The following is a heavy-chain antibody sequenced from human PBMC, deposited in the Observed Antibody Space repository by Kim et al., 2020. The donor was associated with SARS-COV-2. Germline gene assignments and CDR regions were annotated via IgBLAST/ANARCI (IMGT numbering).Heavy chain of an antibody. V-gene: IGHV3-23*01. CDR2: SSKSDGTT. CDR1: GFTFSNYD. Sequence: GGSLRLSCAASGFTFSNYDMSWVRQAPGKGLEWVSASSKSDGTTYYADSVKGRFTISRDNSKNTLYLQMNSLRAEDTAIYYCAKDYSARHDVWGQGTMVTVSS. J-gene: IGHJ3*01. D-gene: IGHD1-1*01. CDR3: AKDYSARHDV.